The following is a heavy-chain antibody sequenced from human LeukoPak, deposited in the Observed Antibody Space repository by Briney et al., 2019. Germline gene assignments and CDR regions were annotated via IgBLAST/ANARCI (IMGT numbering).Heavy chain of an antibody. V-gene: IGHV3-21*06. J-gene: IGHJ4*02. CDR1: GFIFSDYS. Sequence: GGSLRLSRAASGFIFSDYSMGWVRQAPGKGLEWVSSITTSRDQYHADSVKGRFTVSRDNAKSSVYLQMDSLRADDTAVYYCARDSYCPNDVCYDYWGQGVLVTVS. CDR2: ITTSRDQ. D-gene: IGHD2-8*01. CDR3: ARDSYCPNDVCYDY.